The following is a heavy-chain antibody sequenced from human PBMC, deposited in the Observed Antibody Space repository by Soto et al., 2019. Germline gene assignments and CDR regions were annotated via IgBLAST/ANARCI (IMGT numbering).Heavy chain of an antibody. Sequence: SVKVSCKASGGSFSSYAISWVRQAPGQGLEWMGGIIPIFGTANYAQKFQGRVTITADESTSTAYMELSSLRSEDTAVYYCAREQLDTPIRSVDYWGQGTLVTVSS. CDR2: IIPIFGTA. V-gene: IGHV1-69*13. CDR1: GGSFSSYA. CDR3: AREQLDTPIRSVDY. D-gene: IGHD1-1*01. J-gene: IGHJ4*02.